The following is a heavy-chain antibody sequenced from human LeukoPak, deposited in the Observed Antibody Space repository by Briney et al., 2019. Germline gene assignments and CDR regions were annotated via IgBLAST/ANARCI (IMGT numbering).Heavy chain of an antibody. CDR2: ISSSGSAI. V-gene: IGHV3-48*03. Sequence: GGSLRLSCAASGFTFSSYEMNWVRQAPGKGLEWVSYISSSGSAIYYADSVKGRFTISRDNAKNSLYLQMNSLRAEDTAVYYCATGDDFWSGYHFDYWGQGTLVTVSS. CDR1: GFTFSSYE. J-gene: IGHJ4*02. CDR3: ATGDDFWSGYHFDY. D-gene: IGHD3-3*01.